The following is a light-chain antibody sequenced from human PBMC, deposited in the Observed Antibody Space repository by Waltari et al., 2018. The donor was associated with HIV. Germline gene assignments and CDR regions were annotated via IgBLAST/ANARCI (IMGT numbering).Light chain of an antibody. CDR1: SSDVGAYEY. J-gene: IGLJ1*01. CDR2: DVY. CDR3: ASFTSGRLNV. Sequence: QSVLTQPASVSGSPGQSITSSCTGTSSDVGAYEYASWYQQHPGKVPKLLIYDVYNRPSRISNRFSGSKSGNTASLTISGLQAEDEAAYYCASFTSGRLNVFGTGTKVTVL. V-gene: IGLV2-14*03.